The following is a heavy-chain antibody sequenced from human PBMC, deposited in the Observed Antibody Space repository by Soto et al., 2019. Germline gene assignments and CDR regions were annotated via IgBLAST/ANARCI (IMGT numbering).Heavy chain of an antibody. CDR1: GFSLSTSGVG. J-gene: IGHJ6*02. CDR2: IYWDDDK. D-gene: IGHD2-8*01. CDR3: AHSRGDCTNGVCYTDYYYYYGMDV. Sequence: GPTLVNPTQTLTLTCTFSGFSLSTSGVGVGWIRQPPGKALEWLALIYWDDDKRYSPSLKSRLTITKDTSKNQVVLTMTNMDPVDTATYYCAHSRGDCTNGVCYTDYYYYYGMDVWGQGTTVTVSS. V-gene: IGHV2-5*02.